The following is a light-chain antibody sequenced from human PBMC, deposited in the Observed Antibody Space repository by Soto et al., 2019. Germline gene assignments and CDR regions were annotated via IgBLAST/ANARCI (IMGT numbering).Light chain of an antibody. V-gene: IGKV1-39*01. CDR1: QSIINY. CDR2: AAS. J-gene: IGKJ4*01. CDR3: QQSFTTPLT. Sequence: DIQMTQSPSSLSASVGDRVTITCRASQSIINYLNWYQLRPGKAPRLLIYAASSLQSGVPSRFTGGGSGTHFTLTLSNLQPEDSATYCCQQSFTTPLTFGGGTKVEIK.